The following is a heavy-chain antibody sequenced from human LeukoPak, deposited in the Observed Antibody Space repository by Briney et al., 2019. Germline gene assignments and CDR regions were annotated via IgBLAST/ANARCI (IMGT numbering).Heavy chain of an antibody. CDR2: IRNKAYSYAT. CDR3: TRYSYYYYYYMDV. CDR1: GFTFSGSA. D-gene: IGHD1-26*01. V-gene: IGHV3-73*01. Sequence: GGSLRLSCAASGFTFSGSAMHWVRQASGKGLEWVGRIRNKAYSYATAYAASVKGRFTISRDDSKNTAYLQMNSLRTEDTAVYYCTRYSYYYYYYMDVWGKGTTVTVSS. J-gene: IGHJ6*03.